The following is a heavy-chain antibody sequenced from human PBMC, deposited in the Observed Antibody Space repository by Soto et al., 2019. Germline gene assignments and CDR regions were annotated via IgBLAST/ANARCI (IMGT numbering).Heavy chain of an antibody. Sequence: SETLSLTXTVSGGSISGRCWSWVRQSPGKGLEWIGYFCYTGSTNYNPSLKSRVTISVDRSKTQCSLKLTSVTAADTAVYYCAKSHYDSSGYYIIDHWGQGTLVTVSS. CDR1: GGSISGRC. V-gene: IGHV4-59*01. CDR2: FCYTGST. J-gene: IGHJ5*02. CDR3: AKSHYDSSGYYIIDH. D-gene: IGHD3-22*01.